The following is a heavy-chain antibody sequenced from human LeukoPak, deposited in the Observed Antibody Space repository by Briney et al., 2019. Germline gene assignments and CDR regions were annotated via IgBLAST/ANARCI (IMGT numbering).Heavy chain of an antibody. Sequence: GGSLRLSCAASGFTFSSYAMTWVRQAPGKGLEWVSDISNSAVSTYYAESVKGRFTISRDNSKNTLYLQMNRLRPEDTAIYFCAKNSRGSNYGPFDHWGQGTLVTASS. CDR1: GFTFSSYA. V-gene: IGHV3-23*01. CDR3: AKNSRGSNYGPFDH. D-gene: IGHD3-10*01. J-gene: IGHJ4*02. CDR2: ISNSAVST.